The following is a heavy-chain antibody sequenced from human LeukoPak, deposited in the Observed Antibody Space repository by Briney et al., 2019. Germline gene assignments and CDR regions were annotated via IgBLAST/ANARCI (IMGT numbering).Heavy chain of an antibody. D-gene: IGHD6-19*01. Sequence: GGSLRLSCAASGFTFSYSSMNWVRQAPGKGLEWVSVIYSGGSTYYADSVKGRFTISRDNSKNTLYLQMNSLRAEDTAVYYCARVTGSIAVAGTRTYYYYYMDVWGKGTTVTISS. CDR2: IYSGGST. CDR1: GFTFSYSS. CDR3: ARVTGSIAVAGTRTYYYYYMDV. J-gene: IGHJ6*03. V-gene: IGHV3-53*01.